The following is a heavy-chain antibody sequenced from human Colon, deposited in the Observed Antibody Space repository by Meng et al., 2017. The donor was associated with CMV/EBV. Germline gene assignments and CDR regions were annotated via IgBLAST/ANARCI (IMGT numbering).Heavy chain of an antibody. CDR3: ARDHYGVTMVRGVITSVDY. V-gene: IGHV1-18*01. J-gene: IGHJ4*02. CDR1: GYTFTSYG. CDR2: ISAYNGNT. D-gene: IGHD3-10*01. Sequence: ASVKVSCKASGYTFTSYGISWVRQAPGQGLEWMGWISAYNGNTNYAQKLQGRVTMTTDTSMSTAYMELRSLRSDDTAVYYCARDHYGVTMVRGVITSVDYWGQGTLVTVSS.